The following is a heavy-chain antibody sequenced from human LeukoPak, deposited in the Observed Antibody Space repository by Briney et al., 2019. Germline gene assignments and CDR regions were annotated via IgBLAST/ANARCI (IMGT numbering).Heavy chain of an antibody. J-gene: IGHJ4*02. CDR2: INPQSGYT. CDR1: GYIFTDYY. Sequence: ASVRVSCKASGYIFTDYYIHWVRQAPGQGLEWMGFINPQSGYTSYLQKFQGRVTMTTDTSISTAYMELSSLGSDDTAFYYCSRDLTIPRDFNYWGQGTLVIVSS. CDR3: SRDLTIPRDFNY. D-gene: IGHD4/OR15-4a*01. V-gene: IGHV1-2*02.